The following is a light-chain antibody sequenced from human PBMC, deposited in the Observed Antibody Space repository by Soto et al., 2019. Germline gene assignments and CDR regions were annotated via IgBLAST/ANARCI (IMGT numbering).Light chain of an antibody. CDR2: GAS. CDR3: QKYGSSSYT. V-gene: IGKV3-20*01. CDR1: QSVSSSY. J-gene: IGKJ2*01. Sequence: EIVLTQSPGTLSLSPGERATLSCRASQSVSSSYLAWYQQKPGQAPRLLIYGASSRATGIPDRFSGSGSGKDFTLTISRLEPEDFSVSYGQKYGSSSYTFGQGPKLEI.